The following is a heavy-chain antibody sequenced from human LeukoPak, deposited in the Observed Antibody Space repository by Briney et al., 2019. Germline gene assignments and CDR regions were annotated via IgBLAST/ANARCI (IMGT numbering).Heavy chain of an antibody. J-gene: IGHJ3*02. D-gene: IGHD6-13*01. V-gene: IGHV3-23*01. CDR3: AKGTYSSTIDAFDI. CDR2: MSGSAGLSGSGGTT. Sequence: PGGSLRLSCAASGFTVSNYAMSWVRQAPRKGLEWVSGMSGSAGLSGSGGTTYYADPVKGRFTISRDNSKNTLYLQMNSLRAEDTAVYYCAKGTYSSTIDAFDIWGQGTMVTVSS. CDR1: GFTVSNYA.